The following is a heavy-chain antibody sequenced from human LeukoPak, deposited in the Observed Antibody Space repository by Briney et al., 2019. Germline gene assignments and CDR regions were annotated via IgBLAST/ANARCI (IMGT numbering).Heavy chain of an antibody. V-gene: IGHV1-2*02. J-gene: IGHJ4*02. D-gene: IGHD3-3*01. CDR2: INPNSGGT. Sequence: ASVKVSCKASGYTFSGNYMHWVRQAPGQGLEWMGWINPNSGGTNYAQKFQGRVTMTRDTSISTAYMELSRLRSDDTAVYYCARDERGYDFWSGYYTYWGQGTLVTVSS. CDR1: GYTFSGNY. CDR3: ARDERGYDFWSGYYTY.